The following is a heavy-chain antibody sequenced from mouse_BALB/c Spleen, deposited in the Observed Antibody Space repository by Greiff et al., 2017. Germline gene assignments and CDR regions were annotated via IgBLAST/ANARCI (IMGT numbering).Heavy chain of an antibody. CDR1: GDSITSGY. V-gene: IGHV3-8*02. Sequence: EVQLVESGPSLVKPSQTLSLTCSVTGDSITSGYWNWIRKFPGNKLEYMGYISYSGSTYYNPSLKSRISITRDTSKNQYYLQLNSVTTEDTATYYCAREKTTVVATDAMDYWGQGTSVTVSS. CDR3: AREKTTVVATDAMDY. J-gene: IGHJ4*01. D-gene: IGHD1-1*01. CDR2: ISYSGST.